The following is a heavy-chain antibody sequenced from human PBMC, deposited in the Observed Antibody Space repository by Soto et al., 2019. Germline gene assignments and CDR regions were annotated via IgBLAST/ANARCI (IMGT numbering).Heavy chain of an antibody. CDR1: GYTFTGYY. J-gene: IGHJ6*02. CDR3: ARDVSRGDFYYYVMVV. CDR2: INPNSGDT. Sequence: QVQLVQSGAEVKKPGASVKVSCKASGYTFTGYYMHWLRQAPGQGLEWMGWINPNSGDTNYAQSFRDRVTMTRDTSISTAYMELRRPITDDTALYYCARDVSRGDFYYYVMVVWGQGTTVTVSS. D-gene: IGHD3-3*01. V-gene: IGHV1-2*02.